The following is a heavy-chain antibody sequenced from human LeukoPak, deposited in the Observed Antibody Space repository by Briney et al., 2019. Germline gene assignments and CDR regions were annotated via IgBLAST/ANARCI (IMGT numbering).Heavy chain of an antibody. Sequence: GGSLRLSCAASGFTFDDYAMHWVRHAPGKGLEWVSGISWNSGSIGYADSVKGRFTISRDNAKNTLYLQMNSLRAEDTAVYYCARARYSSIQWVWFDPWGQGTLVTVSS. CDR3: ARARYSSIQWVWFDP. J-gene: IGHJ5*02. CDR1: GFTFDDYA. V-gene: IGHV3-9*01. D-gene: IGHD6-13*01. CDR2: ISWNSGSI.